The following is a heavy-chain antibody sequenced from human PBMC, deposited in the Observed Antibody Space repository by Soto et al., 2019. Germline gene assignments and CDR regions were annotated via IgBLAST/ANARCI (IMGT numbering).Heavy chain of an antibody. CDR2: IYYSGST. V-gene: IGHV4-59*08. Sequence: PSETLSLTCTVSGGSISSYYWSWIRQPPGKGLEWIGYIYYSGSTNYNPSLKSRVTISVDTSKNQFSLKLSSVTAADTAVYYCVRIPDLTGYYYGYYMDVWGKGTTGTVAS. D-gene: IGHD3-9*01. CDR3: VRIPDLTGYYYGYYMDV. J-gene: IGHJ6*03. CDR1: GGSISSYY.